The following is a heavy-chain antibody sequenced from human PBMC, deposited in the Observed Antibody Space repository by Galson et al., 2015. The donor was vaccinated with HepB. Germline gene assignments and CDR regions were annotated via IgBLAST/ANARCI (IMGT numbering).Heavy chain of an antibody. CDR1: GFTFSNYG. J-gene: IGHJ4*02. CDR3: ARDRRVEVVVAATLDY. D-gene: IGHD2-15*01. Sequence: SLRLSCAASGFTFSNYGMHWVRQAPSKGLEWVAYIRYDGNKKYYADSVRGRFTISRDNSKNTIYIEMNRLGAEDTATYYCARDRRVEVVVAATLDYWGQGTLLTVSS. V-gene: IGHV3-30*02. CDR2: IRYDGNKK.